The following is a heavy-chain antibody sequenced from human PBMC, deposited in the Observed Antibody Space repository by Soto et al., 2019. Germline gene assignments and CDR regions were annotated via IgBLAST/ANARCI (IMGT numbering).Heavy chain of an antibody. CDR3: AIEDFGYSSTWYTHY. V-gene: IGHV1-46*01. Sequence: GDSVKVSCKASGYTFTSYFMHWVRQAPGQGLEWMGIINPSGGSTSYAQKFQGRVTMTRDTSTSTVYMELSSLRSEDTAVYYCAIEDFGYSSTWYTHYWCQGTLVTVSS. J-gene: IGHJ4*02. CDR2: INPSGGST. D-gene: IGHD6-13*01. CDR1: GYTFTSYF.